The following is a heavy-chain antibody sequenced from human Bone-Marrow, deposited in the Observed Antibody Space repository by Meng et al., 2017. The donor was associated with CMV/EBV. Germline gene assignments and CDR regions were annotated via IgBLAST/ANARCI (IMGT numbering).Heavy chain of an antibody. CDR3: ARDALYFWSGYYYYYYGMDV. V-gene: IGHV3-48*03. CDR1: GFTFSSYE. J-gene: IGHJ6*02. D-gene: IGHD3-3*01. CDR2: ISSSGSTI. Sequence: GGSLRLSCAASGFTFSSYEMNWVRQAPGKGLEWVSYISSSGSTIYYADSVKGRFTISRDNAKNSLYLQMNSLRAEDTAVYYCARDALYFWSGYYYYYYGMDVWAQGTTVTVSS.